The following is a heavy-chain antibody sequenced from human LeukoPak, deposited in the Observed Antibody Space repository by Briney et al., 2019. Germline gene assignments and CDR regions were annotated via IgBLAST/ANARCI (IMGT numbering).Heavy chain of an antibody. CDR1: GASISSYY. CDR2: LYNTRNT. D-gene: IGHD5-12*01. J-gene: IGHJ6*03. CDR3: ARDREYSGYDGGYYYYYYMDV. V-gene: IGHV4-59*01. Sequence: PSETLSLTCTVSGASISSYYWSWIRQPPGKGLEWIGYLYNTRNTYYNPSLKSRVTISVDTSKNQFSLKVSSVTAADTAVYYCARDREYSGYDGGYYYYYYMDVWGKGTTVTVSS.